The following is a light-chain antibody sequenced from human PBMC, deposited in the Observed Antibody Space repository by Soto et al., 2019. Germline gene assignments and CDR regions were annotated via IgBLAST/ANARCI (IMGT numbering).Light chain of an antibody. Sequence: QSALTQPPSASGSPGQAVTISCTGTSRDIGGYDFVSWYQVRPGEAPQLIIYNVNGRPSGVPRRFSGSKSGNTASLTVSGLQAVDEADYYCSSYTSSNTLVFGTGTKVTVL. V-gene: IGLV2-8*01. CDR2: NVN. CDR1: SRDIGGYDF. CDR3: SSYTSSNTLV. J-gene: IGLJ1*01.